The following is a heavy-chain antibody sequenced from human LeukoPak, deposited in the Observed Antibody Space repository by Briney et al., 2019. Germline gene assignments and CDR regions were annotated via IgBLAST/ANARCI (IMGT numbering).Heavy chain of an antibody. V-gene: IGHV3-30*02. CDR1: GFTFSSYG. J-gene: IGHJ4*02. CDR3: AKWADYCSSTSCSFHDY. D-gene: IGHD2-2*01. Sequence: GGSLRLSCAASGFTFSSYGMHWVRQTPGKGLEWVAFIRYDGSNKYYADSVKGRFTISRDNSKNTLYLQMNSLRAEDTAVYYCAKWADYCSSTSCSFHDYWGQGTLVTVSS. CDR2: IRYDGSNK.